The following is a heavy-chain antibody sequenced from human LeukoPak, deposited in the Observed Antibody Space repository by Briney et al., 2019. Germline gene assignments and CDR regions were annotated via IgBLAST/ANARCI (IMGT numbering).Heavy chain of an antibody. Sequence: GGSLRLSCAASGFTVSSNCMSWVRQAPGKGLEWVSVIYSGGSAYYADSVKGRFAISRDHSTNTLYLQMNSLTAEDTAVYYCARVIVVVATMDYFDFWGQGTLVTVSS. CDR2: IYSGGSA. V-gene: IGHV3-53*01. CDR3: ARVIVVVATMDYFDF. J-gene: IGHJ4*02. CDR1: GFTVSSNC. D-gene: IGHD2-15*01.